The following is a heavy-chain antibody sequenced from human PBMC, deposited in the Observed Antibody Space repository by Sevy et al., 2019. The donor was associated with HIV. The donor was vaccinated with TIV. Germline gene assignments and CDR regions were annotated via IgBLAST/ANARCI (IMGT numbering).Heavy chain of an antibody. V-gene: IGHV3-30*19. D-gene: IGHD2-8*01. CDR1: GFLFSSYG. J-gene: IGHJ4*02. CDR2: ISSDGTNI. CDR3: ARERLLTLDY. Sequence: GGSLRLSCAASGFLFSSYGMHWVRQAPGKGLEWVALISSDGTNIDYGDSVRGRCTISRDSSKNTVVLQMSSLTIEDTAVYYCARERLLTLDYWGQGALVASPQ.